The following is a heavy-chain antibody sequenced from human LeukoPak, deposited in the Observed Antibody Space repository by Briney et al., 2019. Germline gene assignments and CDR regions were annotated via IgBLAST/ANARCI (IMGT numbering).Heavy chain of an antibody. CDR2: IYYSGST. D-gene: IGHD1-14*01. Sequence: PSETLSLTCTVSGGSISSYYWSWIRQPPGKGLEWIGYIYYSGSTNYNPSLKSRVTISVDTSKNQFSLKLSSVTAADTAVYYCARARPDVARRCMDVWGKGTTVTVSS. CDR1: GGSISSYY. CDR3: ARARPDVARRCMDV. V-gene: IGHV4-59*01. J-gene: IGHJ6*03.